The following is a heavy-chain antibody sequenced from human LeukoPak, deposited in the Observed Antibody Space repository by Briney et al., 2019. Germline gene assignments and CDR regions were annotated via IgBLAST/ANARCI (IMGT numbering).Heavy chain of an antibody. CDR3: ARAPGYSSGWDKYYFDY. V-gene: IGHV3-20*04. CDR1: AATLDDYG. Sequence: GGSLRLSSAPSAATLDDYGMSWVRHAPGKGLEWVSGINWNGGSTGYADSVKGRSTISRDNAKNSLYLQMNSLRGEDTALYYCARAPGYSSGWDKYYFDYWGQGTLVTASS. CDR2: INWNGGST. J-gene: IGHJ4*02. D-gene: IGHD6-19*01.